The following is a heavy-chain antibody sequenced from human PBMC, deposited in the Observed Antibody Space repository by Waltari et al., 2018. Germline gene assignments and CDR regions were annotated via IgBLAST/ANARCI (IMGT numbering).Heavy chain of an antibody. Sequence: QVHLMQSGAEVKKPGASVKVSCKTSGYPFTGYYMHWVRQAPGQGLEWMGWVNPNSGDTNYAQKFQGRVTMTRDTSISTAYMELSRLRSDDAAVYFCARELLVVTSPYYGLDVWGQGTTVTVSS. CDR3: ARELLVVTSPYYGLDV. CDR2: VNPNSGDT. CDR1: GYPFTGYY. J-gene: IGHJ6*02. D-gene: IGHD2-15*01. V-gene: IGHV1-2*02.